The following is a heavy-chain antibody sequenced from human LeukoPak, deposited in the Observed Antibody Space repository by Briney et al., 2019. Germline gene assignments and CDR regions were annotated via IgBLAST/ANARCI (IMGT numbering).Heavy chain of an antibody. Sequence: GGSLRLSCAASGFTFSSYAMSWVRQAPGKGLEWVSAISGSGGSTYYADSVKGRFTISRDNSKNTLHLQMNSLRAEDTAIYYCAKYFACGGDCSLPYYFDYWGQGTLVTVSS. V-gene: IGHV3-23*01. J-gene: IGHJ4*02. CDR1: GFTFSSYA. CDR3: AKYFACGGDCSLPYYFDY. CDR2: ISGSGGST. D-gene: IGHD2-21*02.